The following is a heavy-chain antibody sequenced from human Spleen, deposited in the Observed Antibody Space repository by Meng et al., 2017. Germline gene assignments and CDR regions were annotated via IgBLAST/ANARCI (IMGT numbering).Heavy chain of an antibody. Sequence: QLQLQQWGAGLLNTSETLDLACAVYGGSFSGYYWCWIRQPPGKGLEWIGEINHSGSTNYNPSLKSRVTISVDTSKNQSSLKLSSVTAADTAVYYCARKGLGLGFDYWGQGTLVTVSS. V-gene: IGHV4-34*01. D-gene: IGHD6-19*01. CDR2: INHSGST. J-gene: IGHJ4*02. CDR3: ARKGLGLGFDY. CDR1: GGSFSGYY.